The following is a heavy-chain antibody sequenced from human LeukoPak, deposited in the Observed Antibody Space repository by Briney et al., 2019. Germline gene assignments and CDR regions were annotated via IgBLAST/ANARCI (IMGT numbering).Heavy chain of an antibody. CDR1: GFTVSSNY. D-gene: IGHD6-19*01. Sequence: PGGSLRLSCVASGFTVSSNYMSWVRQAPGKGLEWVSVIYSGSSTYYAESVKGQFTISRNTSKNTLYLQMNSLRADDTAVYYCARDRSSGWYVYDYWGQGTLVTVSS. CDR2: IYSGSST. V-gene: IGHV3-53*01. CDR3: ARDRSSGWYVYDY. J-gene: IGHJ4*02.